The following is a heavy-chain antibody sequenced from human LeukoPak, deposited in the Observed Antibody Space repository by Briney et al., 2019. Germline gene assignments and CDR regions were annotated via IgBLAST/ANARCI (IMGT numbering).Heavy chain of an antibody. CDR3: AKFTYYYDSSGYYLPAPFDY. J-gene: IGHJ4*02. Sequence: PGGSLRLSCAASGFTFSSYAMHWVRQAPGKGLEWVAVISYDGSNKYYADSVKGRFTISRDNSKNTLYLQMNSLRAEDTAVYYCAKFTYYYDSSGYYLPAPFDYWGQGTLVTVSS. V-gene: IGHV3-30*04. CDR1: GFTFSSYA. CDR2: ISYDGSNK. D-gene: IGHD3-22*01.